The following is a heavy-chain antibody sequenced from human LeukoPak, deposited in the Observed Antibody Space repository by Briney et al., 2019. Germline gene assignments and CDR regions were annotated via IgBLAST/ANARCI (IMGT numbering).Heavy chain of an antibody. V-gene: IGHV4-39*01. CDR3: ASLPADYGDY. Sequence: PSETLSLTCAVYGGSFSSYYWGWIRQPPGKGLEWIGSIYYSGSTYYNPSLKSRVTISVDTSKNQFSLKLSSVTAADTAVYYCASLPADYGDYWGQGTLVTVSS. J-gene: IGHJ4*02. CDR1: GGSFSSYY. CDR2: IYYSGST.